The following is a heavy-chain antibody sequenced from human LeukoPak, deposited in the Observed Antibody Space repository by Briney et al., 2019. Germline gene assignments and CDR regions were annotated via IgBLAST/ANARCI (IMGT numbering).Heavy chain of an antibody. CDR2: IYYSGST. CDR1: GGSISSYY. J-gene: IGHJ3*02. V-gene: IGHV4-59*01. Sequence: SETLSLTYTVSGGSISSYYWSWIRQPPGKGLEWIGYIYYSGSTNYNPSLKSRVTISVDTSKNQFSLKLSSVTAADTAVYYCARSTGDAFDIWGQGTMVTVSS. CDR3: ARSTGDAFDI. D-gene: IGHD1-1*01.